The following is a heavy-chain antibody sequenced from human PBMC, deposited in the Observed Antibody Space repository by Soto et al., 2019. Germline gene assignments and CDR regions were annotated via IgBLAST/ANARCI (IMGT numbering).Heavy chain of an antibody. CDR1: GDSIRGSGYY. CDR2: IHYGGST. V-gene: IGHV4-39*01. D-gene: IGHD3-10*01. CDR3: ERHGRGNFAPLDY. Sequence: SETLSLTCTISGDSIRGSGYYWGWVRQPPGKGLEWIGSIHYGGSTYYNPSLKSRVSISVDTSKNQLSLKLSSLTAAATAVYYCERHGRGNFAPLDYWGQGIPVTVSS. J-gene: IGHJ4*02.